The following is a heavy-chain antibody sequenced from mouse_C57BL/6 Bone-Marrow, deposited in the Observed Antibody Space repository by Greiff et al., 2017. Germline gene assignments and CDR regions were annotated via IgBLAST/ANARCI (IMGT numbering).Heavy chain of an antibody. CDR2: INPYNGDT. Sequence: QLQQPGPALVKPGDSVKIFCKASGYSFTGYFLNWVMQSHGKSLDWIGRINPYNGDTFYNQKFKGKAPLPVDKSSSPAHMELRSLPSEDSAVYYCAKSITTVVATDYWGQGTTLTGSS. D-gene: IGHD1-1*01. CDR3: AKSITTVVATDY. V-gene: IGHV1-20*01. J-gene: IGHJ2*01. CDR1: GYSFTGYF.